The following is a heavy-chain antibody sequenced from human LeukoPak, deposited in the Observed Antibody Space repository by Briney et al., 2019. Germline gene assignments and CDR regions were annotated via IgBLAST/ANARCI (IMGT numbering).Heavy chain of an antibody. CDR2: IYSGGST. CDR1: GFTVSSNY. D-gene: IGHD3-9*01. V-gene: IGHV3-53*01. CDR3: ARGPTYYDILTSYEAFDI. J-gene: IGHJ3*02. Sequence: GGSLRLSCAASGFTVSSNYMSWVRQAPGKGLEWVSVIYSGGSTYYADSVKGRFTISRDNSKNTLYLQMNSLRAEDTAVYYCARGPTYYDILTSYEAFDIWGQGTMVTVSS.